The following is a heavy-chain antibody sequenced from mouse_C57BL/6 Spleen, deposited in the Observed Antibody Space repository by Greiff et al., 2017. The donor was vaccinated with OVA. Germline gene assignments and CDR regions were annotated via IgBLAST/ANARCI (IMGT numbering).Heavy chain of an antibody. CDR2: IYPGDGDT. CDR3: ARSQVRYGYGDAMDY. Sequence: VQLQQSGAELVKPGASVKISCKASGYAFSSYWMNWVKQRPGKGLEWIGQIYPGDGDTNYNGKFKGKATLTADKSSSTAYMQLSSLTSEDSAVYFCARSQVRYGYGDAMDYWGQGTTVTVSS. CDR1: GYAFSSYW. V-gene: IGHV1-80*01. D-gene: IGHD2-2*01. J-gene: IGHJ4*01.